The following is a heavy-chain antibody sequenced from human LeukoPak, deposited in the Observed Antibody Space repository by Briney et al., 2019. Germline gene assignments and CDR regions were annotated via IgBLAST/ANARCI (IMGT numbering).Heavy chain of an antibody. J-gene: IGHJ4*02. V-gene: IGHV4-59*01. CDR3: ARVKGRAYYFDY. CDR1: GGSISSYY. CDR2: IYYSGST. Sequence: PSETLSLTCTVSGGSISSYYWSWIRQPPGKGLEWIGYIYYSGSTNYNPSLKSRVTISVDTSKNQFPLKLSSVTAADTAVYYCARVKGRAYYFDYWGQGTLVTVSS.